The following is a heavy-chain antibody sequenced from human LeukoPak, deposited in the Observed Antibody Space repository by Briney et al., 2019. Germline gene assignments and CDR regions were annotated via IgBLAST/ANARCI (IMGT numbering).Heavy chain of an antibody. V-gene: IGHV5-51*01. Sequence: PGESLKISCKGSRYRYSDYWIGWVRQMPGKGLEWMGIIYGGDSETRYSPSLQGQVTISADKSINTAYLQWSSLKASDTAMYYCATTTAYSSGWSGAYWGQGTMVTVSS. J-gene: IGHJ4*02. CDR2: IYGGDSET. D-gene: IGHD6-19*01. CDR3: ATTTAYSSGWSGAY. CDR1: RYRYSDYW.